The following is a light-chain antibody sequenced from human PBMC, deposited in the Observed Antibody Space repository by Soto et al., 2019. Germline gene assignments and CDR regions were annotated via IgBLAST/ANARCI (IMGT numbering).Light chain of an antibody. CDR1: SSGVGGFSH. Sequence: QSALTQPASVSGSPGQSITISCTATSSGVGGFSHVAWYQHHPGKAPKLIIYEVSNRPSGVSNRFSGSKSGNTASLIISGLQAEDEAYYYCTSYTSSSTLFGGGTKLTVL. CDR2: EVS. V-gene: IGLV2-14*01. CDR3: TSYTSSSTL. J-gene: IGLJ2*01.